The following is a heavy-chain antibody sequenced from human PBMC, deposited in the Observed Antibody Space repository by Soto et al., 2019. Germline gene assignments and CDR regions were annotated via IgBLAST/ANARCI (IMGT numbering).Heavy chain of an antibody. CDR3: ARARHIPAPGRSSYSGMGV. V-gene: IGHV3-7*05. CDR2: IRQDGNEK. CDR1: GFTFSTYW. D-gene: IGHD2-21*01. Sequence: EVQMVESGGDLVQPGGSLRLSCAASGFTFSTYWMSWVRQAPGKGLEWVANIRQDGNEKNYVDSVKGRFTISRDNAKNSLYLQMSSLRAEDTAVYYCARARHIPAPGRSSYSGMGVWGQGTTVTVSS. J-gene: IGHJ6*02.